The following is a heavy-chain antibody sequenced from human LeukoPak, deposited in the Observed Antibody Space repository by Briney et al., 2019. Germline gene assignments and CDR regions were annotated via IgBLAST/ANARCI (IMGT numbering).Heavy chain of an antibody. CDR2: INHSGST. D-gene: IGHD3-22*01. CDR3: ARVTGYVIEDYFDY. CDR1: GGSFSGYY. J-gene: IGHJ4*02. Sequence: PSETLSLTCAVYGGSFSGYYWSWIRQPPGKGLEWIGEINHSGSTNYNPSLKSRVTISVDTSKNQFSLKLRSVTAADTAVYYCARVTGYVIEDYFDYWGQGSQVTVSS. V-gene: IGHV4-34*01.